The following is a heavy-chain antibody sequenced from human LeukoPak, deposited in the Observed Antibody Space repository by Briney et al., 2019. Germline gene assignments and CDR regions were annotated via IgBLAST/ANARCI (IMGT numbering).Heavy chain of an antibody. CDR1: GVSFSGYD. V-gene: IGHV4-34*01. Sequence: SETLSLTCDAYGVSFSGYDWSWIRQPPEKGLEWVGEINHSGSTNYNPSIKSRVTISVDTSKNQYSLTLSSVTAADTAVYYCAREEANYYYYYMDVWGKGTTVTISS. CDR3: AREEANYYYYYMDV. CDR2: INHSGST. J-gene: IGHJ6*03.